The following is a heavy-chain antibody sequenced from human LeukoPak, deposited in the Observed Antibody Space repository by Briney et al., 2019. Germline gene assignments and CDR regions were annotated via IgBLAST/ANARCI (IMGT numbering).Heavy chain of an antibody. CDR1: GGSISSDNYS. D-gene: IGHD3-9*01. J-gene: IGHJ4*02. Sequence: PSETLSLTCTVSGGSISSDNYSWSWIRQPAGKGLEWIGRVYTGGSTNYNPSLKSRVTISVDTSKKQFSLKLSSVTAADTAVYYCWSAVHDILTGFDYWGQGTLVTVSS. V-gene: IGHV4-61*02. CDR2: VYTGGST. CDR3: WSAVHDILTGFDY.